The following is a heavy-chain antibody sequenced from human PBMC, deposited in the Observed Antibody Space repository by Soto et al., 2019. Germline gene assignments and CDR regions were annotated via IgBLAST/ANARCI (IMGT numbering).Heavy chain of an antibody. CDR3: AHIDPEIVTVGGHGGFDY. D-gene: IGHD5-12*01. CDR1: GFSLTSGVG. CDR2: IYWDDDK. J-gene: IGHJ4*02. Sequence: QITLKESGPTLVSPPQTLTLTCTFSGFSLTSGVGVGWIRQPPGKALEWLALIYWDDDKRYSPSLKNRLTITKDTSNNQVALTMTNVGPVDTATDYCAHIDPEIVTVGGHGGFDYWGQGTLVTVSS. V-gene: IGHV2-5*02.